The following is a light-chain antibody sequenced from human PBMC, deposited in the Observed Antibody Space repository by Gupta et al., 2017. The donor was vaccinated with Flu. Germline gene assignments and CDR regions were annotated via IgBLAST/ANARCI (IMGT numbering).Light chain of an antibody. CDR2: STN. CDR1: SGSVSTSYY. Sequence: QTVVTQEPSFSAEKGGTVTLTCGLSSGSVSTSYYPSWYQQAPGQAPRTLIYSTNTRSSGVPNRFSGSILGNKAALTITGAQADDESDYYGVLYMGSGIRVFGGGTKLTVL. CDR3: VLYMGSGIRV. V-gene: IGLV8-61*01. J-gene: IGLJ3*02.